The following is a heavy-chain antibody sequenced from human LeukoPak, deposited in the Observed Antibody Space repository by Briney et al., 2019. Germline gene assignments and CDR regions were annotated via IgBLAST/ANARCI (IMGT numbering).Heavy chain of an antibody. Sequence: SETLSLTYTVSGGSISSYYWSWIRQPPGKGLEWIGYIYYSGSTNYNPSLESRVTISVDTSKNQFSLKLSSVTAADTAIYYCARGIESYGDYGYWGQGILVTVSS. CDR2: IYYSGST. CDR1: GGSISSYY. J-gene: IGHJ4*02. V-gene: IGHV4-59*01. D-gene: IGHD4-17*01. CDR3: ARGIESYGDYGY.